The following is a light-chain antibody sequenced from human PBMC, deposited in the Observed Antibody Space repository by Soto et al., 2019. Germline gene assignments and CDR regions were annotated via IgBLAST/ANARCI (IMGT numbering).Light chain of an antibody. V-gene: IGKV1-8*01. CDR1: QDISSY. Sequence: AVRMTQSPSSFSASTGDRVTIACRASQDISSYLAWYQQKPGQAPKLLIYAASTLQSGVPSRFSGAGSGTDFTLTISCLQSEDFATYYCQHYNSYPWTFGQGTKVEIK. J-gene: IGKJ1*01. CDR3: QHYNSYPWT. CDR2: AAS.